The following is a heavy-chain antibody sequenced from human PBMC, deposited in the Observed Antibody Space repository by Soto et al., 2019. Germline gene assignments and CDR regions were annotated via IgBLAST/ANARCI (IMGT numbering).Heavy chain of an antibody. Sequence: GGSLRLSCAASGFTFSSYAMHWVRQAPGKGLEWVAVISYDGSNKYYADSVKGRFTISRDNSKNTLYLQMNSLRAEDTAVYYCAKDRLGYCSGGSCYSGFDYWGQGTLVTVSS. J-gene: IGHJ4*02. V-gene: IGHV3-30*04. CDR1: GFTFSSYA. CDR2: ISYDGSNK. D-gene: IGHD2-15*01. CDR3: AKDRLGYCSGGSCYSGFDY.